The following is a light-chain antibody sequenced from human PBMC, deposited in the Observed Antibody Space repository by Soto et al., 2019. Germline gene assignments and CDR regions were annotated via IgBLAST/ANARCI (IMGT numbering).Light chain of an antibody. V-gene: IGLV2-14*01. Sequence: QSALTQPASVSGSPGQSIAISCIGSSSDVGGYNYVSWHQQHPGKAPKVVIYDVSNRPSGVSDRFSGSKSGNTASLTISGLQAEDEADYYFSSYTSSSTYVFGTGTKLTVL. J-gene: IGLJ1*01. CDR1: SSDVGGYNY. CDR2: DVS. CDR3: SSYTSSSTYV.